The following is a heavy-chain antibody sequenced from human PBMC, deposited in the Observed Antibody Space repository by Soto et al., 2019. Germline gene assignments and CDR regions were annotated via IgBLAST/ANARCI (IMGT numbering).Heavy chain of an antibody. CDR3: ARGGDPDY. V-gene: IGHV3-74*01. CDR2: IQSDGSSP. D-gene: IGHD2-21*02. Sequence: EVQLVESGGGLVQPGGSLRLSCVASGFTFNYYWMHWVRQAPGKGLVWVSRIQSDGSSPDYVDSVKGRFTISRDNAKNTLYLQMNNLRADDTAVYYCARGGDPDYWGQGTVVTVSS. J-gene: IGHJ4*02. CDR1: GFTFNYYW.